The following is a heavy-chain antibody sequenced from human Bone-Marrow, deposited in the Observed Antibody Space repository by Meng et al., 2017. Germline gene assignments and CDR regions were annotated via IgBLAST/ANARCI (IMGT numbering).Heavy chain of an antibody. D-gene: IGHD3-10*01. V-gene: IGHV4-34*01. CDR1: GGSFRGVY. J-gene: IGHJ4*02. Sequence: RGGAGLVQPSATPALTCAVFGGSFRGVYWSWIRQPPGKGLEWIGEINHSGSTNYNPSLKSRVTISVDTSKNQFSLKLSSVTAADTAVYYCARGGVRGGIDYWGQGTLVTVSS. CDR2: INHSGST. CDR3: ARGGVRGGIDY.